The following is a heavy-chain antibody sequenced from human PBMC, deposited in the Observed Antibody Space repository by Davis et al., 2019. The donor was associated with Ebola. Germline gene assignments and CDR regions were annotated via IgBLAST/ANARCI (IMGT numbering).Heavy chain of an antibody. J-gene: IGHJ4*02. V-gene: IGHV4-59*01. CDR1: GGSISSYY. Sequence: SETLSLTCTVSGGSISSYYWSWIRQPPGKGLEWIGYIYYSGSTNYNPSPKSRVTISVDTSKNQFSLKLSSVTAADTAVYYCARGMTTVTDYWGQGTLVTVSS. D-gene: IGHD4-17*01. CDR3: ARGMTTVTDY. CDR2: IYYSGST.